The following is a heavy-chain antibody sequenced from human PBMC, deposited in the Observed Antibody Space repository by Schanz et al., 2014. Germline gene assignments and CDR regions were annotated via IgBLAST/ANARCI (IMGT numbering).Heavy chain of an antibody. CDR1: GYTFTSNG. Sequence: QVQLVQSGAEVKEPGASVKVSCKASGYTFTSNGITWVRQAPGQGLEWMGWISPYNGNTNYAPKVQGRVTVTTDTSTSTVYMELRSLTSDDTAVYYCARGRTFDYWGQGTLVTVSS. CDR3: ARGRTFDY. CDR2: ISPYNGNT. V-gene: IGHV1-18*04. J-gene: IGHJ4*02.